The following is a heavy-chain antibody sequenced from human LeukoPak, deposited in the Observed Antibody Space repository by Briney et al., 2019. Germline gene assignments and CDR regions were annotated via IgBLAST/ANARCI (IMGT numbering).Heavy chain of an antibody. J-gene: IGHJ2*01. D-gene: IGHD2-2*01. Sequence: ESGPTLVKPTQTLTLTCTFSGFSLSTSGVGVGWVRQPPGKAPEWLALIYWNDDKRYSSSLKSRLTITKDTSKNQVVLTMTNMDPVDTATYYCTHYRGYCTSPTCLPPYSYFDLWGRGTLVTVSS. V-gene: IGHV2-5*01. CDR1: GFSLSTSGVG. CDR3: THYRGYCTSPTCLPPYSYFDL. CDR2: IYWNDDK.